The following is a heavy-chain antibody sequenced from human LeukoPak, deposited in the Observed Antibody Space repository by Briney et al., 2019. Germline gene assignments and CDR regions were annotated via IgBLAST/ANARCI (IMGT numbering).Heavy chain of an antibody. CDR2: IYYIGST. V-gene: IGHV4-59*01. J-gene: IGHJ6*03. Sequence: SETLSLTCTVSGGSISSSYWSWIRQAPGKGLEWFGWIYYIGSTNYNPSLKSRVTMSVDTSNSQFSLKLTSVTAADTAVYYCASKGKLHSSYYYLDVWGIGTTVTVSS. CDR3: ASKGKLHSSYYYLDV. D-gene: IGHD1-7*01. CDR1: GGSISSSY.